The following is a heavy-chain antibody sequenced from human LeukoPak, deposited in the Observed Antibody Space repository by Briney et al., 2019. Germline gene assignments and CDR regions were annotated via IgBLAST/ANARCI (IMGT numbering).Heavy chain of an antibody. V-gene: IGHV1-46*01. CDR1: GYTFTTYY. CDR3: ARLSQQTFDI. CDR2: IDPSGGGT. Sequence: ASVTVSCKASGYTFTTYYMHWVRQAPGQGLEWMGVIDPSGGGTSYAQKFQGRVTMTRDTSTSTVYMELSSLRSDDTAVYYCARLSQQTFDIWGEGTLDSVSS. J-gene: IGHJ3*02.